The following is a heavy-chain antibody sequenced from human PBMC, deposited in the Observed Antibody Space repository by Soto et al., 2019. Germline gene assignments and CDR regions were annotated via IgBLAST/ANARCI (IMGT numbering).Heavy chain of an antibody. J-gene: IGHJ4*02. V-gene: IGHV3-74*01. CDR3: ATAEVDY. Sequence: VQLVESGGALVQPGGSLRLSCAVSGFTFGNSWMHWVRQAPGEGLEWVSRMNSDGSRTDYADSVKGRFTVSRDNAKNTLYLQMNSLRAEDTAVYYCATAEVDYWGPGTLVTVSS. CDR1: GFTFGNSW. CDR2: MNSDGSRT.